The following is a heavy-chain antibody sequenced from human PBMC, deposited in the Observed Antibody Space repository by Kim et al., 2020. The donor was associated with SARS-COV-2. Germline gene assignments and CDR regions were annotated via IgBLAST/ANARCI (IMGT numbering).Heavy chain of an antibody. CDR1: GGSISSSSYY. Sequence: SETLSLTCTVSGGSISSSSYYWGWIRQPPGKGLEWIGSIYYSGSTYYNPSLKSRVTISVDTSKNQFSLKLSSVTAADTAVYYCARDRVAPRYCSSTSCYGGIDYWGQGTLVTVSS. D-gene: IGHD2-2*01. V-gene: IGHV4-39*07. J-gene: IGHJ4*02. CDR3: ARDRVAPRYCSSTSCYGGIDY. CDR2: IYYSGST.